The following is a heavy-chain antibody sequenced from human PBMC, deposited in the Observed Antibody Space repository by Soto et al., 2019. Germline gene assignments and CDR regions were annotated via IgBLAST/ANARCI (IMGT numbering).Heavy chain of an antibody. CDR2: IRYDGSKT. Sequence: PGGSLRLSCAASGFTLSSFGMHWVRQAPGKGLEWVAVIRYDGSKTNYVDSLKGRFTISRDTSRNTLYLQMDSLTAEDKAVYRCERDFTMGATYSGPYYYQMDVWG. D-gene: IGHD1-26*01. V-gene: IGHV3-33*01. J-gene: IGHJ6*03. CDR1: GFTLSSFG. CDR3: ERDFTMGATYSGPYYYQMDV.